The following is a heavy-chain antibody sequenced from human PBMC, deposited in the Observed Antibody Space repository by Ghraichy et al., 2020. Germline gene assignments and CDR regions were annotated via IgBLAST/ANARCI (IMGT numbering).Heavy chain of an antibody. CDR1: GFTFSSYA. Sequence: GGSLRLSCAASGFTFSSYAMSWVRQAPGKGLEWVSAISGSGGSTYYADSVKGRFTISRDNSKNTLYLQMNSLRAEDTAVYYCAKCNYAGVKSLGGCDYSGMDVWGQGTTVTVS. J-gene: IGHJ6*02. D-gene: IGHD4-11*01. CDR3: AKCNYAGVKSLGGCDYSGMDV. V-gene: IGHV3-23*01. CDR2: ISGSGGST.